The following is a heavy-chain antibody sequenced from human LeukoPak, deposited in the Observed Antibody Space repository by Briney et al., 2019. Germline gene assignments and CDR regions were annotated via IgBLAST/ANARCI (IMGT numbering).Heavy chain of an antibody. CDR3: AKGNTAMGMWESYGMDV. V-gene: IGHV3-30*02. CDR2: IRYDGSNK. CDR1: GFTFSDYG. J-gene: IGHJ6*02. Sequence: PGGSLRLSCAASGFTFSDYGMHWVRQAPGKGLEWVAFIRYDGSNKYYADSVKGRFTISRDNSKNTLYLQMNSLRAEDTAVYYCAKGNTAMGMWESYGMDVWGQGTTVTVSS. D-gene: IGHD5-18*01.